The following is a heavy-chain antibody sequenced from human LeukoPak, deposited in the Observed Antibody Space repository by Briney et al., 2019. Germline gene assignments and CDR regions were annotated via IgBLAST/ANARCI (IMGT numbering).Heavy chain of an antibody. Sequence: PGGSLRLSCAASGFTFSIYGMHWVRQAPGKGLEWVAVISYDGTNKYYADSVKGRFTISRDNSKNTLYLQMNSLRAEDTAVYYCAKEGCGGDCFDFWGQGTLATVSS. D-gene: IGHD2-21*01. CDR3: AKEGCGGDCFDF. CDR1: GFTFSIYG. V-gene: IGHV3-30*18. J-gene: IGHJ4*02. CDR2: ISYDGTNK.